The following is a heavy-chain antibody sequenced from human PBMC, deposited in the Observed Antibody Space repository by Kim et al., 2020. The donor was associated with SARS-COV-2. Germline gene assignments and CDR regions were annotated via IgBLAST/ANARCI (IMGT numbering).Heavy chain of an antibody. CDR3: TPYYYDSSGYGEYFQH. V-gene: IGHV3-15*01. D-gene: IGHD3-22*01. J-gene: IGHJ1*01. Sequence: PVKGRFTTSRDDSKNTLYLQMNSLKTEDTAVYYCTPYYYDSSGYGEYFQHWGQGTLVTVSS.